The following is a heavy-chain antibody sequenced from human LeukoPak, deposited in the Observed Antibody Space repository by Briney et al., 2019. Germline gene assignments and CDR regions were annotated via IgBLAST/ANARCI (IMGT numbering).Heavy chain of an antibody. CDR1: GVSISSSNSY. CDR3: ASGGYSSGWYVRNYYYYMDV. J-gene: IGHJ6*03. CDR2: IYYTGNT. V-gene: IGHV4-39*01. Sequence: PSETLSLTCTVSGVSISSSNSYWGWIRQPPGKGLEWIGSIYYTGNTYYNASLKSRVTISIDTSKNQISLRLTSVTATDTAVYYCASGGYSSGWYVRNYYYYMDVWGKGTTVTISS. D-gene: IGHD6-19*01.